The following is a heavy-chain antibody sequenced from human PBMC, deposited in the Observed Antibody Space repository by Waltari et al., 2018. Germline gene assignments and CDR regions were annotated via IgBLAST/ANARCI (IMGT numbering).Heavy chain of an antibody. CDR2: STAYNGNT. CDR3: ARVNSGRYYGMDV. V-gene: IGHV1-18*01. Sequence: QVQLVQSGAEVKKPGASVKVSCTASGYTFTSYGISWVRQAPRQGLEWVGWSTAYNGNTNYAQRLQGRVTMTTDTSTSTAYMELRSLRSDDTAVYYCARVNSGRYYGMDVWGQGTTVTVSS. J-gene: IGHJ6*02. D-gene: IGHD1-26*01. CDR1: GYTFTSYG.